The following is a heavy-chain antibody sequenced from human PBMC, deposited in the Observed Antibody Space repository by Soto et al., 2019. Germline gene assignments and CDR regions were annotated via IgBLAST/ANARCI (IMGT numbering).Heavy chain of an antibody. J-gene: IGHJ2*01. CDR1: GYTFTSYG. V-gene: IGHV1-18*01. CDR3: ARAVRVYCSSTSCRTGYFDL. Sequence: QVQLVQSGAEVKKPGASVKVSCKASGYTFTSYGISWVRQAPGQGLEWMGWISAYNGNTNYAQKLQGRVTMTTDTSTSTAYMELRSLRSDDTAVYYCARAVRVYCSSTSCRTGYFDLWGRGTLVTVSS. CDR2: ISAYNGNT. D-gene: IGHD2-2*01.